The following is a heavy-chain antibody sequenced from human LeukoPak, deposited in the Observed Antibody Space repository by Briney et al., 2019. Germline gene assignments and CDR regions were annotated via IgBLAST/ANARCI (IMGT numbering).Heavy chain of an antibody. CDR3: ARGELYHDSY. CDR2: IYYSGST. CDR1: GDSLSSHY. Sequence: PSETLSLTCTVSGDSLSSHYWSWIRQPPGKGLEWIGYIYYSGSTNYNPSLKSRVTISVDTSKKQFSLTLSSVTAADTAVYYCARGELYHDSYWGQGTPVTVAS. J-gene: IGHJ4*02. D-gene: IGHD3-3*01. V-gene: IGHV4-59*11.